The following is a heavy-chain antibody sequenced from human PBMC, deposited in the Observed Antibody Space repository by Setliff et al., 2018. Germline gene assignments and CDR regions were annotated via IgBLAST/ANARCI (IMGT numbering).Heavy chain of an antibody. CDR1: GFTFSSLW. CDR2: INQDGSAK. D-gene: IGHD3-3*01. V-gene: IGHV3-7*01. Sequence: GGSLRLSCAASGFTFSSLWMSWVRQAPGKGPEWVANINQDGSAKFYVDSVKGRFTISRDNAKNSLYLQMNSLRAEDTALFYCARAVTIFGVVTPIYFYYMDVWGKGTTVTVSS. CDR3: ARAVTIFGVVTPIYFYYMDV. J-gene: IGHJ6*03.